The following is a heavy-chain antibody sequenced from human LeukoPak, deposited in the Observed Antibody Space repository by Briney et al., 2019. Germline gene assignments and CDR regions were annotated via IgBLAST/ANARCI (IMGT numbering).Heavy chain of an antibody. D-gene: IGHD3-10*01. CDR3: AKGGPSYPYFYGMDV. CDR2: VSDRDDST. Sequence: GGSLRLSCATSGFTFATYAMTWVRQAPGKGLEWVSTVSDRDDSTYYADSVKGRFTVSRDNSKNTLYLQMNTLRAEDTAVYYCAKGGPSYPYFYGMDVWGQGTTVTVSS. V-gene: IGHV3-23*01. J-gene: IGHJ6*02. CDR1: GFTFATYA.